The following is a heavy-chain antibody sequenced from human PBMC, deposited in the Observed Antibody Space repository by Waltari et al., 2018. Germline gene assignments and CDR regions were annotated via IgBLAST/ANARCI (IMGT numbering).Heavy chain of an antibody. CDR2: IIPIFGTA. Sequence: QVQLVQSGAEVKKPGSSVKVSCKASGGTFSSYAISWVRQAPGQGLEWMGGIIPIFGTANYAQKFQGRVTITTDESTSTAYMELSSLRSEDTAVYYCARVNIRVLVVPTGGYFQHWGQGTLVTVSS. CDR3: ARVNIRVLVVPTGGYFQH. V-gene: IGHV1-69*05. J-gene: IGHJ1*01. D-gene: IGHD2-2*01. CDR1: GGTFSSYA.